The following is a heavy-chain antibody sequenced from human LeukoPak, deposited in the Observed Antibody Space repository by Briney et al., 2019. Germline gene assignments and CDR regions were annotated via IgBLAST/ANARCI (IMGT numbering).Heavy chain of an antibody. D-gene: IGHD2-21*02. J-gene: IGHJ4*02. Sequence: ASVKVSCKASGYTFTSYYMHWVRQAPGQGLEWMGWINPNSGGTNYAQKFQGRVTMTRDTSISTAYMELSRLRSDDTAVYYCARVLAYCGGDCYSSPFDYWGQGTLVTVSS. CDR2: INPNSGGT. CDR1: GYTFTSYY. CDR3: ARVLAYCGGDCYSSPFDY. V-gene: IGHV1-2*02.